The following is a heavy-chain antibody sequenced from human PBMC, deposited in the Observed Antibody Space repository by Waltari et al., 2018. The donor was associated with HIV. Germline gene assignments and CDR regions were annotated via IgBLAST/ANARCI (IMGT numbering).Heavy chain of an antibody. CDR2: VFIIGST. D-gene: IGHD1-26*01. Sequence: QVQLQGPAPSLAKPSGTLSLICSVSGGPMGVYYWSWIRQSPGKEMEWIGHVFIIGSTNYNPSLKSRLTISIDRSRSQISLKLASVTAADTGFYYCARSRSGSYGYFDSWGQGALVTVSS. J-gene: IGHJ4*02. CDR3: ARSRSGSYGYFDS. V-gene: IGHV4-4*08. CDR1: GGPMGVYY.